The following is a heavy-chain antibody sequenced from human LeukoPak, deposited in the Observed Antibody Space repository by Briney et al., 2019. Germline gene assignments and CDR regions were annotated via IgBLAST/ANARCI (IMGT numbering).Heavy chain of an antibody. CDR2: ISSSSSYI. D-gene: IGHD4-11*01. J-gene: IGHJ6*03. Sequence: PGGSLRLSCAASGFTFSSYSMNWVRQAPGKGLEWVSSISSSSSYIYYADSVKGRFTISRDNAKNSLYLQMNSLRAEDTAVYYCARAWRTTLLDYYYYMDVWGKGTTVTISS. V-gene: IGHV3-21*01. CDR3: ARAWRTTLLDYYYYMDV. CDR1: GFTFSSYS.